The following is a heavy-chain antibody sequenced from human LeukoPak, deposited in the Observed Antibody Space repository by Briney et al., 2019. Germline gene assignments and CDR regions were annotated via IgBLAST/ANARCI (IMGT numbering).Heavy chain of an antibody. Sequence: GASVKVSCKASGYTFTNYGITWVRQAPGQGLEWMGWISAYSGNTNYVQKFQGRVTMATDASTSTAYMGLRSLRSDDTAIYYCARDIATVVHQDWGQGALVTVSS. V-gene: IGHV1-18*01. D-gene: IGHD2-2*01. CDR1: GYTFTNYG. CDR2: ISAYSGNT. CDR3: ARDIATVVHQD. J-gene: IGHJ4*02.